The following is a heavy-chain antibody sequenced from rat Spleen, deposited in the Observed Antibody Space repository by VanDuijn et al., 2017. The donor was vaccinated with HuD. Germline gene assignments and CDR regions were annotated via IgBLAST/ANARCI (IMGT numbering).Heavy chain of an antibody. CDR3: TRDVMDA. CDR1: GFTFSNYY. Sequence: EVQLVESGGGLVQPGRSMNFSCAASGFTFSNYYMAWVRQAPTKGLEWVASITNASGRTYYPDSVKGRFTISRDNAKSTLYLQMNSLQTEDTAIYFCTRDVMDAWGQGASVTVSS. CDR2: ITNASGRT. J-gene: IGHJ4*01. V-gene: IGHV5-25*01.